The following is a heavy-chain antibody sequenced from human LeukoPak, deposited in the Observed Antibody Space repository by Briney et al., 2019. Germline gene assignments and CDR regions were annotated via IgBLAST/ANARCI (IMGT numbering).Heavy chain of an antibody. Sequence: PSETLSLTCTVSGVSISSYYWSWIRQPPGKGLEWIGYIYYSGSTNYNPSLKSRVTISVDTSKNRFSLKLSSVTAADTAVYYCTSGTLSYYYMDVWGKGTTVTISS. J-gene: IGHJ6*03. CDR1: GVSISSYY. D-gene: IGHD1-14*01. CDR2: IYYSGST. V-gene: IGHV4-59*01. CDR3: TSGTLSYYYMDV.